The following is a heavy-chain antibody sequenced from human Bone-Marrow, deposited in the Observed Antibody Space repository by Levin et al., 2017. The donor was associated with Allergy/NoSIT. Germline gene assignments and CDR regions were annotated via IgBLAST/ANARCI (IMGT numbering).Heavy chain of an antibody. CDR2: FHTSGNT. CDR1: GASISGYS. V-gene: IGHV4-4*07. J-gene: IGHJ5*02. D-gene: IGHD6-19*01. Sequence: SETLSLTCTVSGASISGYSWSWIRQPAGRGLEWIGRFHTSGNTNYNPSLKSRVTMSVDTSKNHFSLKLTSVTAADTAVYYCARDHFRSGCYLDWFSPGGQGILVTVAS. CDR3: ARDHFRSGCYLDWFSP.